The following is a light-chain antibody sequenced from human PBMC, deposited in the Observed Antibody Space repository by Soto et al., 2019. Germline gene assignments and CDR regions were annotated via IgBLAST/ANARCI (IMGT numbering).Light chain of an antibody. J-gene: IGKJ2*01. V-gene: IGKV2-30*02. CDR3: MLGSHWPT. CDR2: KVS. Sequence: DVAMTQAPLSLPVTLGQPASISCRTSQSLVQGDGTTYLNWFQQRPGQSPRRLNYKVSNRDSGVPDRFSGSESGTDFTLQIRRWEGEDVGIFYRMLGSHWPTCRQGTKLEIK. CDR1: QSLVQGDGTTY.